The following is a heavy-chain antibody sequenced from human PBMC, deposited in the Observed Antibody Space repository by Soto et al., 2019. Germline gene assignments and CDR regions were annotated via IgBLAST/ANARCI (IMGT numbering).Heavy chain of an antibody. J-gene: IGHJ3*02. CDR1: GFTFSDHY. D-gene: IGHD3-22*01. CDR2: TRNKANSYTT. Sequence: GGSLRLSCAASGFTFSDHYMDWVRQAPGKGLEWVGRTRNKANSYTTEYAASVKGRFTISRDDSKNSLYLQMSGLKTEDTAVYYCARAGVHDSSGYYYGAFDIWGQGTMVTVSS. V-gene: IGHV3-72*01. CDR3: ARAGVHDSSGYYYGAFDI.